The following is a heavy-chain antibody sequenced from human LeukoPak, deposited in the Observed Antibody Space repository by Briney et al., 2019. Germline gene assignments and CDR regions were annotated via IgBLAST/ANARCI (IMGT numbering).Heavy chain of an antibody. CDR2: FDPEDCQT. D-gene: IGHD4-17*01. Sequence: ASVKVSCKVSGNTLSDFSIHWVRQAPGKALEGMGGFDPEDCQTVYAETFQDRVTMTEDSSTGTAYMDLHTLRSEDTAIYYCATSINYNDYAFDSWGQGTLVTVSS. CDR1: GNTLSDFS. J-gene: IGHJ4*02. CDR3: ATSINYNDYAFDS. V-gene: IGHV1-24*01.